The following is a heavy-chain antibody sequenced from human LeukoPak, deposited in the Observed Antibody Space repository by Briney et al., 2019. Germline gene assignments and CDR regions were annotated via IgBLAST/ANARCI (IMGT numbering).Heavy chain of an antibody. CDR2: IYYSGST. Sequence: PSETLSLTCTVSGGSISTYYWSWIRQPPGKGLEWIGYIYYSGSTNYSPSLKSRVTISVDTSKNQFSLKVSSVTAADTAVYYCARDGQQLVRSWFDPWGQGTLVTVSS. V-gene: IGHV4-59*01. CDR1: GGSISTYY. J-gene: IGHJ5*02. CDR3: ARDGQQLVRSWFDP. D-gene: IGHD6-13*01.